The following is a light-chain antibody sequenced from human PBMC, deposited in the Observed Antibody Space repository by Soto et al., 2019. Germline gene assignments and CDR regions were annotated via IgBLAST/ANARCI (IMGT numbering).Light chain of an antibody. CDR1: QSVSSL. V-gene: IGKV3-11*01. J-gene: IGKJ4*01. CDR2: DAS. CDR3: RQRSKWPLT. Sequence: EIVLTQSPATLSLSPGERATLSCRASQSVSSLLDWYLQKPGQAPRLLIYDASSRATGIPTRYSSSGSGTDVALSIIGLEPEDCAVYYFRQRSKWPLTFGGWNKVQI.